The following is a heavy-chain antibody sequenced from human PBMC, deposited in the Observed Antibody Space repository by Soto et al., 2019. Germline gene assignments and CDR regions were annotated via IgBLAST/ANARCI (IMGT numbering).Heavy chain of an antibody. CDR2: IIPIFGTA. D-gene: IGHD6-6*01. V-gene: IGHV1-69*06. J-gene: IGHJ6*02. Sequence: SVKVSCKASGGTFSSYAISWVRQAPGQGLEWMGGIIPIFGTANYAQKFQGRVTITADKSTSTAYMELSSRRSEDTAVYYCARGSYSRLPLIYYYSYCGMEVWGQGTTVTVS. CDR3: ARGSYSRLPLIYYYSYCGMEV. CDR1: GGTFSSYA.